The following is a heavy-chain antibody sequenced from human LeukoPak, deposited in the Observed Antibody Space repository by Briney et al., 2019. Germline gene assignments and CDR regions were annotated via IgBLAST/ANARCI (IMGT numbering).Heavy chain of an antibody. CDR3: ARDRGSSPYYYYGMDV. CDR1: GYTFTSYG. V-gene: IGHV1-18*01. Sequence: ASVKVSCKASGYTFTSYGISWVRQAPGQGLEWMGWISAYNGNTNYAQKLQGRVTMTTDTSTSTAYMELRSLRSDDTAVYYCARDRGSSPYYYYGMDVWGQGTTVTVSS. D-gene: IGHD6-6*01. J-gene: IGHJ6*02. CDR2: ISAYNGNT.